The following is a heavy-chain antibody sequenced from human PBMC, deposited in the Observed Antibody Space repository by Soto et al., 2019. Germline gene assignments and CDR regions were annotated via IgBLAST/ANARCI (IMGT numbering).Heavy chain of an antibody. Sequence: QVHRVQSGAEVKKPGASVKVSCKGSGYDFTTYGITWVRQAPGQGLEWMAWISAHNGNTDYAQKLQGRVTVTRDTSKSTAYMELRSLRSDDTAVYYCARGRYGDYWGQGALVTVSS. D-gene: IGHD1-1*01. CDR1: GYDFTTYG. CDR2: ISAHNGNT. J-gene: IGHJ4*02. CDR3: ARGRYGDY. V-gene: IGHV1-18*01.